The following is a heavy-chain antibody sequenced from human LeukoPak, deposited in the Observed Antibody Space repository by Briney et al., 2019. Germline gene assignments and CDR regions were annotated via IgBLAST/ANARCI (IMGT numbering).Heavy chain of an antibody. CDR1: GPPFSSYY. CDR3: ARMTTGHDY. D-gene: IGHD4-17*01. V-gene: IGHV4-34*01. J-gene: IGHJ4*02. Sequence: KPSETLSLTCGVSGPPFSSYYWSWIRQTPGKGLEWIGEVNHSGYTNMNPSLKSRVTISVDASKNQFSLRMNTVTAADTAVYFCARMTTGHDYGGQGTLVTVSS. CDR2: VNHSGYT.